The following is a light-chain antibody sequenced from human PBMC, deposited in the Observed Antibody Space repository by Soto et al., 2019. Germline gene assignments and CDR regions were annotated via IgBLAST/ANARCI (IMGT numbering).Light chain of an antibody. CDR1: QSVSSY. CDR3: QQYNNWPRT. Sequence: IVWTQSPATVCLSPGERATLSFRASQSVSSYLAWYQQKPGQAPRLLIYGASTRATGIPARFSGSGSGTEFTLTISSLQSEDFAVYYCQQYNNWPRTFGQGTKV. J-gene: IGKJ1*01. V-gene: IGKV3-15*01. CDR2: GAS.